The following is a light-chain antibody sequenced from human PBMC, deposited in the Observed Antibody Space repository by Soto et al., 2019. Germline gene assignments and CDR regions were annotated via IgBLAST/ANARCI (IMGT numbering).Light chain of an antibody. CDR3: QHYDHLPWA. V-gene: IGKV1-33*01. CDR1: KDIKNY. CDR2: AAS. Sequence: DIQMTQSPSSLSASVGDRVTITCQANKDIKNYLNWYQQRPGKAPKLLIYAASILETGVPSRFSGSGSGTYFTFTISSLQPEDVATYYCQHYDHLPWAFGQGTKVAIK. J-gene: IGKJ1*01.